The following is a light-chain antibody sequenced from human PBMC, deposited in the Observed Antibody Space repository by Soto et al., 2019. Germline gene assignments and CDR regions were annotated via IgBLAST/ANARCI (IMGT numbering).Light chain of an antibody. CDR3: AAWDGSLNGVL. CDR1: SSNIGTNT. Sequence: QAVVTQPPSASGTPGQRVTISCSGSSSNIGTNTVNWYQQLPGSAPKFLIYSNNQRPSGVPDRFSGSKSGTSASLAISGLQPDDEADYYCAAWDGSLNGVLFGGGTKLTVL. J-gene: IGLJ2*01. V-gene: IGLV1-44*01. CDR2: SNN.